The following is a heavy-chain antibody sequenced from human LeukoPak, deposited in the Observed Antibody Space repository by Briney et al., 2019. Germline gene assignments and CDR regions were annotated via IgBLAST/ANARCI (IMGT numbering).Heavy chain of an antibody. J-gene: IGHJ4*02. CDR1: GFTFSNYG. D-gene: IGHD1/OR15-1a*01. CDR3: VKGLVRTTMSYSVDY. V-gene: IGHV3-30*18. CDR2: ISSDGSKN. Sequence: GGSLRLSCAASGFTFSNYGMHWVHQTPGKGLEWVALISSDGSKNIYADSVKGRFTISRDNSKNTVYLQMNSLRAEDTAVYYCVKGLVRTTMSYSVDYWGQGALVTVSS.